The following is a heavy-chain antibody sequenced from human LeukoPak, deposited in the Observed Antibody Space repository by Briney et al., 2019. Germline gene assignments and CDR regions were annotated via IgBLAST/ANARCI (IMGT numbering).Heavy chain of an antibody. CDR1: GFTFNIYS. V-gene: IGHV3-21*01. D-gene: IGHD1-26*01. CDR2: ISSSSSYI. CDR3: ARAYSETYGLGYYYMDV. J-gene: IGHJ6*03. Sequence: GGSLRLSCAASGFTFNIYSMNWVRQAPGKGREWVSSISSSSSYIYYADSVKGRFTIARDNAKNSLYLQMNSLRAEDTAVYYCARAYSETYGLGYYYMDVWGKGTTVTISS.